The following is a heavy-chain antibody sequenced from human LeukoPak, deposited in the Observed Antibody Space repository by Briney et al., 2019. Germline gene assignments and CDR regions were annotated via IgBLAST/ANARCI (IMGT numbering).Heavy chain of an antibody. Sequence: PGGSLRLSCAASGFTFSSYSMNWVRQAPGKGLEWVSSISSSSSSYIYYADSVKGRFTISRDNAKNSLYLQMNSLRAEDTAVYYCARDGGDVVVPAARVVYYGMDVWGKGTTVTVSS. CDR2: ISSSSSSYI. J-gene: IGHJ6*04. D-gene: IGHD2-2*01. V-gene: IGHV3-21*01. CDR3: ARDGGDVVVPAARVVYYGMDV. CDR1: GFTFSSYS.